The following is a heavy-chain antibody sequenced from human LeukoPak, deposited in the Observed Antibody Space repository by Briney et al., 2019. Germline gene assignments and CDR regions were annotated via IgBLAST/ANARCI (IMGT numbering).Heavy chain of an antibody. J-gene: IGHJ4*02. D-gene: IGHD3-22*01. CDR3: ARAGRYYYDSSGYYYAPPLDC. V-gene: IGHV3-21*01. Sequence: GGSLRLSCAASGFTFSSYSMNWVRQAPGKGLEWVSSISSSSSYIYYADSVKGRFTISRDNAKNSLYLQMNSLRAEDTAVYYCARAGRYYYDSSGYYYAPPLDCWGQGTLVTVSS. CDR1: GFTFSSYS. CDR2: ISSSSSYI.